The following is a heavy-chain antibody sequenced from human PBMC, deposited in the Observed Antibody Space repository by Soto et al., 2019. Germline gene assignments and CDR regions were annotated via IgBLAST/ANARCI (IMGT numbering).Heavy chain of an antibody. CDR1: GFTFSSYG. Sequence: GGSLRLSCAASGFTFSSYGMHWVRQAPGKGLEWVAVISYDGSNKYYADSVKGRFTISRDNSKNTLYLQMNSLRAEDTAVYYCAKDHCTNGVCYRFDPWGQGTLVTVSS. CDR3: AKDHCTNGVCYRFDP. CDR2: ISYDGSNK. V-gene: IGHV3-30*18. J-gene: IGHJ5*02. D-gene: IGHD2-8*01.